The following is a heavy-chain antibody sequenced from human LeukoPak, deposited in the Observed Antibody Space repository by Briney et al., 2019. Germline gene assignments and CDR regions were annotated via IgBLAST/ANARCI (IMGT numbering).Heavy chain of an antibody. CDR2: TSHDGGKK. D-gene: IGHD5-12*01. CDR3: ARGHVDIVATLWLTLLDY. Sequence: GGSLRLSCAASGFTFNSYAMHWVRKAPGKGLEWVAITSHDGGKKYYADSVNGRFTISRDNSKSTLYLLMSSLRHEDTAVYYCARGHVDIVATLWLTLLDYWGQGTPVTVSS. J-gene: IGHJ4*02. V-gene: IGHV3-30-3*01. CDR1: GFTFNSYA.